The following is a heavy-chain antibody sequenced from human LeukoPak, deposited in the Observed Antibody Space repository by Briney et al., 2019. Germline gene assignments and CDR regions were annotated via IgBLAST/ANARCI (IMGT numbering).Heavy chain of an antibody. J-gene: IGHJ5*02. V-gene: IGHV3-7*01. CDR3: ARRPSRSSPTGAQQNWFDP. CDR1: GFTFSSYS. D-gene: IGHD6-13*01. Sequence: PGGSLRLSCAASGFTFSSYSMNWVRQAPGKGLEWVANIKQDGSEKYYVDSVKGRLTISRDNAKNSLYLQMNSLRAEDTAVYYCARRPSRSSPTGAQQNWFDPWGQGTLVTVSS. CDR2: IKQDGSEK.